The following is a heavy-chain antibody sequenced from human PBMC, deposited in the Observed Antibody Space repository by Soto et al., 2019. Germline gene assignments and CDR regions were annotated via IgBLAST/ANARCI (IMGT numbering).Heavy chain of an antibody. J-gene: IGHJ3*02. CDR1: GFTFSSYS. Sequence: GGSLRLSCAASGFTFSSYSMNWVPPAPGKGLEWVSSISSSSSYIYYADSGKGRFTISRDNAKNSLYLQMNSLRAEDTAVYYCARDGQPIAVAEDAFDIWGQGTMVTVSS. V-gene: IGHV3-21*01. CDR3: ARDGQPIAVAEDAFDI. CDR2: ISSSSSYI. D-gene: IGHD6-19*01.